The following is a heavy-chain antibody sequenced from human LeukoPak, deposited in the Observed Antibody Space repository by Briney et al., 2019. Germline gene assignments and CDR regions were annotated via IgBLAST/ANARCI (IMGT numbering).Heavy chain of an antibody. V-gene: IGHV1-8*03. CDR3: ARYDVGWYYFDY. J-gene: IGHJ4*02. CDR1: GYTFTNYD. CDR2: MNPNSGNT. D-gene: IGHD6-19*01. Sequence: ASVKVSCKASGYTFTNYDINWVRQATGQGLEWMGYMNPNSGNTGYAQKFQDRVTITSDTSISTAYMELSSLRSDDTAVYYCARYDVGWYYFDYWGQGTLVTVSS.